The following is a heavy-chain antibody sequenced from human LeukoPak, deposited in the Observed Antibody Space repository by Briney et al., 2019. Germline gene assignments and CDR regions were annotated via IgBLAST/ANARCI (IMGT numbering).Heavy chain of an antibody. CDR1: GGTFISYS. Sequence: GASVKVSCKASGGTFISYSISWVRQAPGQGLEWMGRIIPIFDTANYAQKFQGRVTITADKSTSTAYMDLSSLRSEDTAVYYCMRSHLDMTTVTGFHYAFDIWGQGTMVTVSS. V-gene: IGHV1-69*06. CDR3: MRSHLDMTTVTGFHYAFDI. D-gene: IGHD4-11*01. J-gene: IGHJ3*02. CDR2: IIPIFDTA.